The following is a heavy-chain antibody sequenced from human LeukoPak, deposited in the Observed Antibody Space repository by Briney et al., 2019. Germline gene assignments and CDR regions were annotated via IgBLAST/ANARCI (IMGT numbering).Heavy chain of an antibody. J-gene: IGHJ4*02. D-gene: IGHD1-26*01. CDR3: AKIGSSHDFDY. Sequence: ASVKVSCKASGYTFTVYFIHWVRQAPGQGLEWMGRINPNSGATDYAQKFQGRVTMTRDTSISTAYMELSSLKSDDTAVYYCAKIGSSHDFDYWGQGTLITVSS. CDR1: GYTFTVYF. V-gene: IGHV1-2*06. CDR2: INPNSGAT.